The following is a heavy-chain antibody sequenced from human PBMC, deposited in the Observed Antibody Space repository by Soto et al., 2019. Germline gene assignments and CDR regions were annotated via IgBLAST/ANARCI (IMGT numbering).Heavy chain of an antibody. D-gene: IGHD2-15*01. CDR1: GFTFSSYA. Sequence: EVQLLESGGGLVQPGGSLRLSCAASGFTFSSYAMSWVRQAPGKGLEWVSAISGSGGSTYYADSVKGRFTISRDNSKNTLYLQMNSLRAEDTAVYYCAKAHCSGGSCHRGYWYFDLWGRGTLVTVSS. CDR3: AKAHCSGGSCHRGYWYFDL. J-gene: IGHJ2*01. CDR2: ISGSGGST. V-gene: IGHV3-23*01.